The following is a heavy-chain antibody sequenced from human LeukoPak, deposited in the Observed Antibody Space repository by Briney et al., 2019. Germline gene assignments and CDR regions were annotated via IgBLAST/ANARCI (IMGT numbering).Heavy chain of an antibody. D-gene: IGHD5-18*01. CDR3: ARYGYSFDY. CDR1: GGSISSYY. V-gene: IGHV4-59*08. Sequence: SETLSLTCTVSGGSISSYYWSWIRQPPGKGLKWIGYIYYSGSTSYSPSLRSRVTISVDTSKNQFSLKLSSVTAADTAVYYCARYGYSFDYWGQGTLVTVSS. CDR2: IYYSGST. J-gene: IGHJ4*02.